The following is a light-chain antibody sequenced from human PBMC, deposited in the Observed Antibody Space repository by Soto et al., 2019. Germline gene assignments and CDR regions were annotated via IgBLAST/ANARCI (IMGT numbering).Light chain of an antibody. CDR3: QQYGSSSFT. CDR2: GAS. CDR1: QSVSSSY. J-gene: IGKJ3*01. Sequence: EIVLTQSPGTLSLSPGERATLSCRASQSVSSSYFAWYQQKPGQAPRLLIYGASSRATGLPDRFSGSGSGTDFTLTISRLEPEDFAVYYCQQYGSSSFTVGPGTKVDIK. V-gene: IGKV3-20*01.